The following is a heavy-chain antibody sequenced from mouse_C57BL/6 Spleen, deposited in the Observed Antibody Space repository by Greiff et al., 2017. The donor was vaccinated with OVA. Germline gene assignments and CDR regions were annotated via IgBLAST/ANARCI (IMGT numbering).Heavy chain of an antibody. J-gene: IGHJ3*01. D-gene: IGHD2-4*01. CDR1: GYTFTSYW. V-gene: IGHV1-50*01. Sequence: VQLQQPGAELVKPGASVKLSCKASGYTFTSYWMQWVKQRPGQGLEWIGEIDPSDSYTNYNQKFKGKAPLTVDTSSSTAYMQLSSLTSEDSAVYYCARRGDYDEAWFAYWGQGTLVTVSA. CDR2: IDPSDSYT. CDR3: ARRGDYDEAWFAY.